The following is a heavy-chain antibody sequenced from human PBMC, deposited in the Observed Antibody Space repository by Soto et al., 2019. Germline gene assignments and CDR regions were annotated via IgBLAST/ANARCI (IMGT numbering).Heavy chain of an antibody. D-gene: IGHD6-13*01. CDR1: GFSLSTSGVG. V-gene: IGHV2-5*01. J-gene: IGHJ5*02. CDR3: AHRHPGSAAAAPNWFDP. Sequence: QITLKESGPTLVKPTQTLTLTCTFSGFSLSTSGVGVGWIRQPPGKALEWLALIYWNDDKRYSPSLKSRLTITKDTSKNQLVLTMTNMDPVNTATYHCAHRHPGSAAAAPNWFDPWGQGTLVTVYS. CDR2: IYWNDDK.